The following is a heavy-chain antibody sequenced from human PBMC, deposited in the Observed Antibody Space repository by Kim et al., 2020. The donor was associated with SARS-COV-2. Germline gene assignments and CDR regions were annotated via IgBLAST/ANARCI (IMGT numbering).Heavy chain of an antibody. V-gene: IGHV3-49*03. CDR3: TRASDYYDILTGYGY. J-gene: IGHJ4*02. D-gene: IGHD3-9*01. CDR2: IRSKAYGGTT. CDR1: GFTFGDYA. Sequence: SLRLSCTASGFTFGDYAMSWFRQAPGKGLEWVGFIRSKAYGGTTEYAASVKGRFTILRDDSKSIAYLQMNSLKTEDTAVYYCTRASDYYDILTGYGYWGQGTLVTVSS.